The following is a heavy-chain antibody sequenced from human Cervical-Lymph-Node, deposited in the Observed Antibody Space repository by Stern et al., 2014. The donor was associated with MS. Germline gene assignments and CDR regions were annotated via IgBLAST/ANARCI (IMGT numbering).Heavy chain of an antibody. D-gene: IGHD5-18*01. J-gene: IGHJ4*02. CDR1: GYTFTSYA. CDR2: INAGNGNT. V-gene: IGHV1-3*01. Sequence: VQLVESGAEVKKPGASVKVSCKASGYTFTSYAMHWVRQAPGQRLEWMGWINAGNGNTKYSQKFQGRVTITRDTSASTAYMELSSLRSEDTAVYYCAIVDTAMVTSALGYWGQGTLVTVSS. CDR3: AIVDTAMVTSALGY.